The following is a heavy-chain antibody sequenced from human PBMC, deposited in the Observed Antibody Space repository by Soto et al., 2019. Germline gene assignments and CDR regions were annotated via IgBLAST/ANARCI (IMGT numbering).Heavy chain of an antibody. J-gene: IGHJ6*02. CDR3: ARDPYNPKWYYGMDV. CDR2: INPTGGST. Sequence: QVQLVQSGAEVKKPGASVKVSCKASGYSFSNYYMHWVRQAPGQGLEWMGLINPTGGSTAYAQRLRGRVTVTIDTSTSTGYMELSSLRSGDTAVYYRARDPYNPKWYYGMDVWGQGTTVTVSS. V-gene: IGHV1-46*01. CDR1: GYSFSNYY. D-gene: IGHD1-20*01.